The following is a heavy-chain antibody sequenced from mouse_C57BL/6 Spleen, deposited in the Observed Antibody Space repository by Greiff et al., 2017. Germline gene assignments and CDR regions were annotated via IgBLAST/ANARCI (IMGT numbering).Heavy chain of an antibody. V-gene: IGHV1-82*01. CDR2: IYPGDGDT. CDR3: ARRSSGYDFDY. D-gene: IGHD3-2*02. J-gene: IGHJ2*01. CDR1: GYAFSSSW. Sequence: QVQLKESGPELVKPGASVTISCKASGYAFSSSWMNWVKQRPGKGLEWIGRIYPGDGDTNYNGKFKGKATLTADKSSSTAYMQLRSLTSEDSAVYFCARRSSGYDFDYWGQGTTLTVSS.